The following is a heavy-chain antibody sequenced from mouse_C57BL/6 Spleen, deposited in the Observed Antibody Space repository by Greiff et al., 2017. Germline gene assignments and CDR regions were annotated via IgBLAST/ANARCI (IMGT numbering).Heavy chain of an antibody. D-gene: IGHD2-5*01. V-gene: IGHV1-50*01. CDR1: GYTFTSYW. CDR3: ARKDSNYDYAMDY. J-gene: IGHJ4*01. CDR2: IDPSDSYT. Sequence: VQLQQPGAELVKPGASVKLSCKASGYTFTSYWMQWVKQRPGQGLEWIGEIDPSDSYTNYNQKFKGKATLTVDPSSSTAYMQLSSLTSEDSAVYYCARKDSNYDYAMDYWGQGTSVTVSS.